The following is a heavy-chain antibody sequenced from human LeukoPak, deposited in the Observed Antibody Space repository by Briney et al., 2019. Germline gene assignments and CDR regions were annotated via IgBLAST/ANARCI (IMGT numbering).Heavy chain of an antibody. CDR1: GYSFTNYW. D-gene: IGHD3-3*01. Sequence: GESLKISCKGSGYSFTNYWIGWVRQLPGKGLEWLGIIYPGDSDTSFSPSFQGQVTISADKSISTAYLQWSSLKASDTAMYYCARIGGYYGDFDYWGQGTLVTVSS. J-gene: IGHJ4*02. CDR3: ARIGGYYGDFDY. V-gene: IGHV5-51*01. CDR2: IYPGDSDT.